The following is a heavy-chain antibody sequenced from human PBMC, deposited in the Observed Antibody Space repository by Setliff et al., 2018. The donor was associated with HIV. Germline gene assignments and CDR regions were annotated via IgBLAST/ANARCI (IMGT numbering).Heavy chain of an antibody. CDR1: GYSFTTYD. Sequence: GASVKVSCKASGYSFTTYDISWVRQAPGQGLEWVGWISVYNGQTLYAQKVQDRITVTMDIPKDTAYMELRGLTPDDTAVYYCARGHHFYWYFDLWGPGTLVTVSS. V-gene: IGHV1-18*01. CDR3: ARGHHFYWYFDL. CDR2: ISVYNGQT. J-gene: IGHJ2*01.